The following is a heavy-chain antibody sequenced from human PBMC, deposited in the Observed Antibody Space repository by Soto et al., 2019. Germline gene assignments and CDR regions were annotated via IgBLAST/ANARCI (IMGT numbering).Heavy chain of an antibody. Sequence: ASVKVSCKASGYTFTNFGISWVRQAPGQGLERMGRISAYNGNTNYAQNFQGRVTMTTDTFTSTAYMELRSLRSDDTAVYYCARGQPYSGSYHYFDYWGQGTLVTVSS. CDR1: GYTFTNFG. D-gene: IGHD1-26*01. CDR3: ARGQPYSGSYHYFDY. J-gene: IGHJ4*02. CDR2: ISAYNGNT. V-gene: IGHV1-18*01.